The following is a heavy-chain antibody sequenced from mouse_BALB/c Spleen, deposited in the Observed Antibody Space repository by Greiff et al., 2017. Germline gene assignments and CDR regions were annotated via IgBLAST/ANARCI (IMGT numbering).Heavy chain of an antibody. CDR3: ARALYSTYAMDY. D-gene: IGHD1-1*01. CDR2: ISNLAYSI. Sequence: DVKLVESGGGLVQPGGSRKLSCAASGFTFSDYGMAWVRQAPGKGPEWVAFISNLAYSIYYADTVTGRFTISRENAKNTLYLEMSSLRSEDTAMYYCARALYSTYAMDYWGQGTSVTVSS. CDR1: GFTFSDYG. J-gene: IGHJ4*01. V-gene: IGHV5-15*02.